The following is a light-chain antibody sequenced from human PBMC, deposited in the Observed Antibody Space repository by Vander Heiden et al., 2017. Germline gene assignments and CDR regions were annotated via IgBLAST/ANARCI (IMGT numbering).Light chain of an antibody. CDR2: AAS. J-gene: IGKJ5*01. CDR3: QQSYSTPRIT. CDR1: QSISIY. V-gene: IGKV1-39*01. Sequence: IHITHSPSSLSASLGYRFTITCRASQSISIYLNWYQQKPGKAPKLLIYAASSLQSGVPSRFSGSGSGTDFTLTISSLQPEDFATYYCQQSYSTPRITFGQGTRLEIK.